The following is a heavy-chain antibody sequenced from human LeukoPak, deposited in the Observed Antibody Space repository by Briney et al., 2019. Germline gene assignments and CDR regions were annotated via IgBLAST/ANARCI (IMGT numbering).Heavy chain of an antibody. CDR1: GGSFSGYY. V-gene: IGHV4-34*01. J-gene: IGHJ4*02. D-gene: IGHD3-9*01. CDR2: INHSGST. Sequence: SETLSLTCAVYGGSFSGYYWSWIRQPPGKGLEWIGEINHSGSTNYNPSLKSRVTISVDTSKNQFSLKLSSVTAADTAVYYCARGGLYYDILTGYFNSLYYFDYWGQGTLVTVSS. CDR3: ARGGLYYDILTGYFNSLYYFDY.